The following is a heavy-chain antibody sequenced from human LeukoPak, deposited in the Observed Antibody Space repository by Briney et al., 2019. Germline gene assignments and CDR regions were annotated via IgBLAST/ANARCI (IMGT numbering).Heavy chain of an antibody. D-gene: IGHD6-13*01. CDR3: ARDPSIAAAGTSYFDY. CDR1: GFTFSGSA. V-gene: IGHV3-30-3*01. J-gene: IGHJ4*02. Sequence: GGSLRLSCAASGFTFSGSAMHWVRQAPGKGLEWVAVISYDGSNKYYADSVKGRFTITRDNSKNTLYLQMNSLRAEDTAVYYCARDPSIAAAGTSYFDYWGQGTLVTVSS. CDR2: ISYDGSNK.